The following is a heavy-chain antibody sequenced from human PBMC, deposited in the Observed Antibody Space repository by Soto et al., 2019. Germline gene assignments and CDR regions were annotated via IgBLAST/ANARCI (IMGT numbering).Heavy chain of an antibody. V-gene: IGHV3-49*03. D-gene: IGHD3-22*01. J-gene: IGHJ4*02. CDR1: GFTFGDYA. CDR3: TRVYEATPYYYDSSGYSGY. CDR2: IRSKAYGGTT. Sequence: PGGSLRLSCTASGFTFGDYAMSWFRQAPGKGLEWVGFIRSKAYGGTTEYAASVKGRFTISRDDSKSIAYLQMNSLKTEDTAVYYCTRVYEATPYYYDSSGYSGYWGQGTLVTVSS.